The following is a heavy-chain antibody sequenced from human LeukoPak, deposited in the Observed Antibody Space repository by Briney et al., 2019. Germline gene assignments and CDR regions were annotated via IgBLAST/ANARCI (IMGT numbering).Heavy chain of an antibody. J-gene: IGHJ4*02. Sequence: GGSLRLSCAASGFTFSNAWMSWVRQAPGKGLEWVGNIKQDGSEQYYVDSMRGRFTISRDNAKNSLYLQMSSLRAEDTAVYYCARSTAGLDYWGQGTLVTVSS. CDR2: IKQDGSEQ. V-gene: IGHV3-7*01. CDR3: ARSTAGLDY. CDR1: GFTFSNAW. D-gene: IGHD1-1*01.